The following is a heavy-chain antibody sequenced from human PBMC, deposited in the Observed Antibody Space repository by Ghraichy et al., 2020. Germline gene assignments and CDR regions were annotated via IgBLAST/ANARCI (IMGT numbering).Heavy chain of an antibody. CDR2: INWNSDDV. CDR3: AKGRGFVFGIDAFEM. Sequence: GGSLRLSCAASGFTFNDFAMHWVRQTPGKGLEWVSGINWNSDDVGYVDSVKGRFSISRDNAKNSLFLQMHSLRPEDTGFYYCAKGRGFVFGIDAFEMWGQGTAVTVSS. D-gene: IGHD3-10*01. J-gene: IGHJ3*02. CDR1: GFTFNDFA. V-gene: IGHV3-9*01.